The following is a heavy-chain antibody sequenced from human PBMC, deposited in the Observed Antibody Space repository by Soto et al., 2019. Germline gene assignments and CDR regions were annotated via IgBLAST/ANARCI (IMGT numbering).Heavy chain of an antibody. Sequence: PGGSLRLSCAASGFTFDDYAMHWVRQAPGKGLEWVSGISWNSGSIGYADSVKGRFTISRDNAKNSLYLQMNSLRPEDTAVYYCAKDEDIVVVPAALDVWGQGTTVTVSS. CDR3: AKDEDIVVVPAALDV. J-gene: IGHJ6*02. CDR2: ISWNSGSI. V-gene: IGHV3-9*01. D-gene: IGHD2-2*01. CDR1: GFTFDDYA.